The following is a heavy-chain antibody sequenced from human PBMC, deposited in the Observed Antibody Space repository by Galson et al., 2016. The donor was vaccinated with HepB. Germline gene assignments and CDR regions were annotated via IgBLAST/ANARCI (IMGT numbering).Heavy chain of an antibody. CDR3: TRNRAAFYGLDV. J-gene: IGHJ6*02. Sequence: CAISGDSVSDNSAVWNWIRQSPSRGLEWLGRTYYRSKWYNDYAASVSSRISINPDTSTNQFSLQLRSVTPEDTAISYCTRNRAAFYGLDVWGQGTTVIVSS. CDR1: GDSVSDNSAV. V-gene: IGHV6-1*01. CDR2: TYYRSKWYN. D-gene: IGHD6-13*01.